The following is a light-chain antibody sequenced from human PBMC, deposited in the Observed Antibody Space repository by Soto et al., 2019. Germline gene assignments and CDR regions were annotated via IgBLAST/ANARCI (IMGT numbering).Light chain of an antibody. J-gene: IGKJ4*01. CDR3: QQYDNDPLT. Sequence: IQMTQSPSSLSASVGDRVTITCQASQDISDYLNWYQQKPGKAPKLLIYDASNLETGVPSRFSGSGSGTDFTFTISSLQPEDIATYYCQQYDNDPLTVGGGTKVDIK. CDR2: DAS. CDR1: QDISDY. V-gene: IGKV1-33*01.